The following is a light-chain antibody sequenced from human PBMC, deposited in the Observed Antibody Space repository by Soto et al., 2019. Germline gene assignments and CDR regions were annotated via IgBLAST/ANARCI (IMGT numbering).Light chain of an antibody. CDR3: SSYTSSRNYV. CDR1: SSDVGGYNY. J-gene: IGLJ1*01. CDR2: DVS. Sequence: QSALTQPASVSGSPGQSITISCTGTSSDVGGYNYVSWYQQHPGKAPKLMIYDVSNRPSGVSNRFSGSKSGNTASLTISGLQAEDEADYYCSSYTSSRNYVFGNGTQVXXL. V-gene: IGLV2-14*01.